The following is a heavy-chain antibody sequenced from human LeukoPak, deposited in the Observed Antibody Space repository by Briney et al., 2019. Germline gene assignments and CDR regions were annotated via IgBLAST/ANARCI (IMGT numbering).Heavy chain of an antibody. CDR2: IIPIFGTA. CDR1: GGTFSSYA. Sequence: SVKVSCKASGGTFSSYAISWVRQAPGQGLDWMGGIIPIFGTANYAQKFQGRVTITADESTSTAYMELSSLRSEDTAVYYCARECRTTMVRGVISRCAFDIWGQGTMVTVSS. J-gene: IGHJ3*02. V-gene: IGHV1-69*13. D-gene: IGHD3-10*01. CDR3: ARECRTTMVRGVISRCAFDI.